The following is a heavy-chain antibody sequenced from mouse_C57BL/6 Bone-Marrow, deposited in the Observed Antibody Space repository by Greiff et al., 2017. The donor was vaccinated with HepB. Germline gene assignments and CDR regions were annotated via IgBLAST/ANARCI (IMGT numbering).Heavy chain of an antibody. J-gene: IGHJ3*01. CDR3: ARGDVYYGSSYDWFAY. V-gene: IGHV3-1*01. CDR2: ISYSGST. Sequence: EVKLMESGPGMVKPSQSLSLTCTVTGYSITSGYDWHWIRHFPGNKLEWMGYISYSGSTNYNPSLKSRISITHDTSKNHFILKLNSVTTEDTATYYGARGDVYYGSSYDWFAYWGQGTLVTVSA. D-gene: IGHD1-1*01. CDR1: GYSITSGYD.